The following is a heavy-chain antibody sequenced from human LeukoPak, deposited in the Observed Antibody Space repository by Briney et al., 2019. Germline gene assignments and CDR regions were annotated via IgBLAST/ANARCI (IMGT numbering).Heavy chain of an antibody. V-gene: IGHV3-30*04. Sequence: AGGSLRLSCAASGFTFSSYAMHWVRQAPGKGLEWVAVISYDGSNKYCADSVKGRFTISRDNAKNSLYLQLNSLRAEDTAVYYCARGGSGNWNAPFDYWGQGILVTVSS. CDR2: ISYDGSNK. CDR1: GFTFSSYA. CDR3: ARGGSGNWNAPFDY. J-gene: IGHJ4*02. D-gene: IGHD1-1*01.